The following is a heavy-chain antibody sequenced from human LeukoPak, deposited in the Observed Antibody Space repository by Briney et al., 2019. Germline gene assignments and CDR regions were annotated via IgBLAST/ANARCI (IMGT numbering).Heavy chain of an antibody. J-gene: IGHJ4*02. CDR2: IRNDGNDK. Sequence: PGGSLRLSCAASGFTFNKHGMHWVRQAPGKGLEWFSFIRNDGNDKYYADSVKGRFTISRDNSKNTLYLQMNSLRAEDTAVYYCAKRDSGKNDFDYWGQGTLVTVSS. CDR1: GFTFNKHG. D-gene: IGHD1-26*01. CDR3: AKRDSGKNDFDY. V-gene: IGHV3-30*02.